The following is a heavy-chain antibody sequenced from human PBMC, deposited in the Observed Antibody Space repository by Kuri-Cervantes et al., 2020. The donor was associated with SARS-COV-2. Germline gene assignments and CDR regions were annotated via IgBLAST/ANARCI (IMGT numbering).Heavy chain of an antibody. CDR1: GGTFISYT. CDR3: ARAGVAGYSSGWNPYYYYGMDV. J-gene: IGHJ6*02. Sequence: SVKVSCKASGGTFISYTFNWVRQAPGQGLEWMGGIIPIFGTANYAQKFQGRVTITADESTSTAYMELSSLRSEDTAVYYCARAGVAGYSSGWNPYYYYGMDVWGQGTTVTVSS. D-gene: IGHD6-19*01. V-gene: IGHV1-69*13. CDR2: IIPIFGTA.